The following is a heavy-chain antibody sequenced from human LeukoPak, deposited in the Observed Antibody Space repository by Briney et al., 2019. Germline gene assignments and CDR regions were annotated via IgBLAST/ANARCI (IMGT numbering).Heavy chain of an antibody. CDR2: IYSGGST. J-gene: IGHJ4*02. V-gene: IGHV3-53*01. Sequence: PGGSLRLSCAASGFTVSSNYMSWVRQAPGKGLEWVSVIYSGGSTYYADSVKGRFTISRDNPKNTLYLQMNSLRAEDTAVYYCARARPTLRYFDWLSFDYWGQGTLVTVSS. CDR1: GFTVSSNY. D-gene: IGHD3-9*01. CDR3: ARARPTLRYFDWLSFDY.